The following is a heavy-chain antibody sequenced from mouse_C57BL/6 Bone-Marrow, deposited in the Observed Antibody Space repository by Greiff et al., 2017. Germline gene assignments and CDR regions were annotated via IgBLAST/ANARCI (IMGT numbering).Heavy chain of an antibody. Sequence: EVKVEESEGGLVQPGSSMKLSCTASGFTFSDYYMAWVRQVPEKGLEWVANINYDGSSTYYLDSLKSRFIISRDNAENILYLQMSSLKSEDTATYYCARGGKAGFAYWGQGTLVTVSA. J-gene: IGHJ3*01. V-gene: IGHV5-16*01. CDR3: ARGGKAGFAY. CDR2: INYDGSST. CDR1: GFTFSDYY.